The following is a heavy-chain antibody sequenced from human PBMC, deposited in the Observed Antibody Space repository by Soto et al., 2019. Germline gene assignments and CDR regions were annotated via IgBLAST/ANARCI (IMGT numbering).Heavy chain of an antibody. CDR3: ARARTKWYYFDY. CDR1: GGSISSGGYY. CDR2: IYYSGST. J-gene: IGHJ4*02. Sequence: SETLSLTCTVSGGSISSGGYYWSWIRQHPGKGLEWIGYIYYSGSTYYNPSLKSRVTISVDTSKNQFSLKLSSVTAADTAVYYCARARTKWYYFDYWGQGTLVTVSS. D-gene: IGHD2-15*01. V-gene: IGHV4-31*03.